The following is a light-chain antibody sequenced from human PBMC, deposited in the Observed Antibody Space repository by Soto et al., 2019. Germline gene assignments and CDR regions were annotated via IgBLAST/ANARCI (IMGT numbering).Light chain of an antibody. Sequence: EILVTQSPTTLSLSPGEKDTLSFRTSQSVSSYLAWYQQKPGQAPRLLIYDASNRATGIPARFSGSGSGTDFTLTISSLEPEDFAVYYCQQRSDWLTFGGGTKVDIK. CDR3: QQRSDWLT. J-gene: IGKJ4*01. CDR1: QSVSSY. V-gene: IGKV3-11*01. CDR2: DAS.